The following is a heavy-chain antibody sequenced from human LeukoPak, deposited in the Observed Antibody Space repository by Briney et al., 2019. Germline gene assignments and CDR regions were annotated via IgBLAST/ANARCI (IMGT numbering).Heavy chain of an antibody. V-gene: IGHV3-30*02. Sequence: GGSLRLFCAASGFILSPYGTHGVRQAPGKGREWVAFIRSDGSDKTYADSVMGRFTISRDNSRNTLYLHMNTLRTEDTAVHYCGKHDSSSDYWGQGTLVTVSS. CDR2: IRSDGSDK. CDR1: GFILSPYG. CDR3: GKHDSSSDY. J-gene: IGHJ4*02. D-gene: IGHD3-22*01.